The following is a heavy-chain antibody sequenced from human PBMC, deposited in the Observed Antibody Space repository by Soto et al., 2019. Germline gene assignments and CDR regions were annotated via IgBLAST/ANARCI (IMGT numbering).Heavy chain of an antibody. V-gene: IGHV1-69*01. CDR2: ISPMFGKA. Sequence: QVQLVQSGAEVKRPGSSVKVSCKASGGTFNNYAINWVRQAPGQGLEWMGDISPMFGKANYAQKFQGRVKSTAGVSTATAFLELSSLRSEDTALYYCAREVEVHTPVFGFWGQGSLVTVSS. CDR3: AREVEVHTPVFGF. J-gene: IGHJ4*02. D-gene: IGHD3-10*01. CDR1: GGTFNNYA.